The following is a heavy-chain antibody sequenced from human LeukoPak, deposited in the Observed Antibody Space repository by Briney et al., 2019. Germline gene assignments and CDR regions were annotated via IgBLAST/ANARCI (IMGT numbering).Heavy chain of an antibody. Sequence: PGGSLRLSCAASGFTFSSYWMSWVRQAPGKGLEWVANIKQDGSEKYYVDSVKGRFTISRDNAKNSLYLQMNSLRAEDTAVYYCARAYYGSGPSRGYFDLWGRGTLVTVSS. CDR3: ARAYYGSGPSRGYFDL. CDR1: GFTFSSYW. D-gene: IGHD3-10*01. J-gene: IGHJ2*01. V-gene: IGHV3-7*01. CDR2: IKQDGSEK.